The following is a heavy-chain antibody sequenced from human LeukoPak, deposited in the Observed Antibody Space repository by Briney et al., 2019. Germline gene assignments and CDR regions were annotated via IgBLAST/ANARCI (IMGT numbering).Heavy chain of an antibody. CDR3: AKNFYGDYNFFFDY. D-gene: IGHD4-17*01. Sequence: GSLRLSFAASGLTFSSYALAWVRQAPGKGLEWVSAISGSGGITYYADSVKGHFTISRDNSKNTLYLQMNSLRAEDTAIYYCAKNFYGDYNFFFDYWGQGTLVTVSS. CDR2: ISGSGGIT. J-gene: IGHJ4*02. V-gene: IGHV3-23*01. CDR1: GLTFSSYA.